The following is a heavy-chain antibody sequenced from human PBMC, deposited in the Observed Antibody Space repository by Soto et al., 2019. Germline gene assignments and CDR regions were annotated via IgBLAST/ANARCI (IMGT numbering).Heavy chain of an antibody. CDR3: ARGASDIVVVVAATTEDDAFDI. D-gene: IGHD2-15*01. Sequence: QVQMVQSGAEVKKPGASVKVSCKASGYTFTSYGISWVRQAPGQGLEWMGWISAYNGNTNYAQKLQGRVTMTTDTSKGTSYMERRSLRSDDTAVYYCARGASDIVVVVAATTEDDAFDIWGQGTMVTVSS. V-gene: IGHV1-18*01. J-gene: IGHJ3*02. CDR2: ISAYNGNT. CDR1: GYTFTSYG.